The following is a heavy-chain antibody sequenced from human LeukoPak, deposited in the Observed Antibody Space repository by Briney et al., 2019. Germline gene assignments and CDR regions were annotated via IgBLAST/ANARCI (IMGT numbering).Heavy chain of an antibody. Sequence: GESLKISCKGSGYSFTNYWIAWVRQMPGKGLEWMGIIYPGDSDTIYSPSFQGQVTISADKSINTAYLQWSSLKASDTAMYFCARHGYYDNGGYDPKLFDYWGQGKLVTVSS. CDR2: IYPGDSDT. CDR1: GYSFTNYW. V-gene: IGHV5-51*01. D-gene: IGHD3-22*01. CDR3: ARHGYYDNGGYDPKLFDY. J-gene: IGHJ4*02.